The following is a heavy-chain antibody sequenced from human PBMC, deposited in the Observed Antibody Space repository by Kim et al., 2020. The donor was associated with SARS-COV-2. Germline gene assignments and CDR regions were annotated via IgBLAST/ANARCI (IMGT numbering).Heavy chain of an antibody. V-gene: IGHV3-7*01. J-gene: IGHJ6*03. CDR1: GFTFSSYW. Sequence: GGSLRLSCAASGFTFSSYWMSWVRQAPGKGLEWVANIKQDGSEKYYVDSVKGRFTISRDNAKNSLYLQMNSLRAEDTAVYYCARGVSGYSQGKQYYYYYYMDVWGKGTTVTVSS. CDR2: IKQDGSEK. CDR3: ARGVSGYSQGKQYYYYYYMDV. D-gene: IGHD3-22*01.